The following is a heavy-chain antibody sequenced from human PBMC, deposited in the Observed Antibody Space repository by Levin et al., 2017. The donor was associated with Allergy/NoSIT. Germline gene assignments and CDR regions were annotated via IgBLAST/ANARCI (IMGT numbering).Heavy chain of an antibody. V-gene: IGHV4-59*01. CDR3: VRGGKVMATPLPLGWYFDL. CDR2: IYYSGST. D-gene: IGHD2-21*01. Sequence: GSLRLSCAVSGGSISSYYWSWIRQPPGKGLEWIGYIYYSGSTNYNPSLKSRVTMSVDTSKNQFSLKLRSVTAADTAVYYCVRGGKVMATPLPLGWYFDLWGRGALVTVSS. CDR1: GGSISSYY. J-gene: IGHJ2*01.